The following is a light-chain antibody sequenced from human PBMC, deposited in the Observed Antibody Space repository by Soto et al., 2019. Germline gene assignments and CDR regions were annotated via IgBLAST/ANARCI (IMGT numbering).Light chain of an antibody. CDR3: QQRSNWPPWT. CDR1: QGISSR. J-gene: IGKJ1*01. CDR2: PAS. V-gene: IGKV1-12*01. Sequence: DIQMTQSPSSVSASVGDRVTITCRASQGISSRLAWYQQKPGKAPKLLIYPASSLQSGVPSRFSGSGSGTDFTLTISSLEPEDFAVYYCQQRSNWPPWTFGQGTKVDIK.